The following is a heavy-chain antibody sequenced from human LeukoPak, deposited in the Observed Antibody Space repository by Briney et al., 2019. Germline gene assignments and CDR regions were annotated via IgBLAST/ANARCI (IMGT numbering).Heavy chain of an antibody. CDR3: ARGGLPLVKYSSSSIVDPRFDY. CDR2: INPNSGGT. J-gene: IGHJ4*02. D-gene: IGHD6-6*01. CDR1: GFTFTGYY. V-gene: IGHV1-2*02. Sequence: ASVKVSCKASGFTFTGYYMHWVRQAPGQGLEWMGWINPNSGGTNYAQKFQGRVTMTRDTSISTAYMELSRLRSDDTAVYYCARGGLPLVKYSSSSIVDPRFDYWGQGTLVTVSS.